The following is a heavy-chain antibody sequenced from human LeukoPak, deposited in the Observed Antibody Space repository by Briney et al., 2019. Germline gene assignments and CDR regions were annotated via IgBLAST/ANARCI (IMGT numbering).Heavy chain of an antibody. CDR3: ARVHRGYSYGGLDY. V-gene: IGHV3-48*02. D-gene: IGHD5-18*01. CDR1: GFTFSFYS. J-gene: IGHJ4*02. CDR2: ISSSDNTI. Sequence: PGGSLRLSCAASGFTFSFYSMNWVRQAPGKGLEWVSYISSSDNTIHYADSVKGRFTISRDNAKNSLYLEMNSLRDEDTAVYYCARVHRGYSYGGLDYWGQGTLVTVSS.